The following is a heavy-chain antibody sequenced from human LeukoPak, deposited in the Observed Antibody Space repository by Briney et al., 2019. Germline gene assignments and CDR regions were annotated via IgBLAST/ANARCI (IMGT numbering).Heavy chain of an antibody. CDR3: AREELLWFGELGVGWFDP. D-gene: IGHD3-10*01. CDR2: IYYSGST. J-gene: IGHJ5*02. Sequence: SETPSLTCTVSGGSISSGDYYWSWIRQPPGEGLEWIGYIYYSGSTYYNPSLKSRVTISVDTSKNQFSLKLSAVTAADTAVYYCAREELLWFGELGVGWFDPWGQGTLATVSS. V-gene: IGHV4-30-4*01. CDR1: GGSISSGDYY.